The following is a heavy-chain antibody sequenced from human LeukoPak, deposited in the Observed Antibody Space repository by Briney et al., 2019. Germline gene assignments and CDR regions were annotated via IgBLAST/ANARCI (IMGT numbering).Heavy chain of an antibody. CDR2: IYYSGST. CDR3: ARYFYGSGSNYNYFDY. J-gene: IGHJ4*02. CDR1: GGSISSSSYY. Sequence: PSETLSLTCTVSGGSISSSSYYWGWIRQPPGKGLEWIGSIYYSGSTYYNPSLKSRVTISVDRSKNQFSLKLSSVTAADTAVYYCARYFYGSGSNYNYFDYWGQGTLVTVSS. V-gene: IGHV4-39*07. D-gene: IGHD3-10*01.